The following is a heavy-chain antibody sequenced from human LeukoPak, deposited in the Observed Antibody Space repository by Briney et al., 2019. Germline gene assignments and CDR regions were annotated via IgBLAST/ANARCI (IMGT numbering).Heavy chain of an antibody. V-gene: IGHV1-18*04. CDR2: ISAYNGNT. Sequence: ASVTVSCKASGYTFTGYYMHWVRQAPGQGLEWMGWISAYNGNTNYAQKLQGRVTMTTDTSTSTAYMELRSLRSDDTAVYYCARRPSGRPNWFDPWGQGTLVTVSS. D-gene: IGHD1-26*01. J-gene: IGHJ5*02. CDR1: GYTFTGYY. CDR3: ARRPSGRPNWFDP.